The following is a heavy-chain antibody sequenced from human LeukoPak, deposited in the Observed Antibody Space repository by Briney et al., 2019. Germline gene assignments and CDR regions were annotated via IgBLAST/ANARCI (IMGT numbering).Heavy chain of an antibody. CDR3: AKAGWLQLNDAFDI. CDR2: ISWNSGSI. CDR1: GFTFSSYA. V-gene: IGHV3-9*01. J-gene: IGHJ3*02. D-gene: IGHD5-24*01. Sequence: GGSLRLSCAASGFTFSSYAMSWVRQASGKGLEWVSGISWNSGSIGYADSVKGRFTISRDNAKNSLYLQMNSLRAEDTALYYCAKAGWLQLNDAFDIWGQGTMVTVSS.